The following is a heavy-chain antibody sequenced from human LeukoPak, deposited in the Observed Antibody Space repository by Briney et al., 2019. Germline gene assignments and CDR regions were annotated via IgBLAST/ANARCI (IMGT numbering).Heavy chain of an antibody. CDR2: ISSSSSNI. D-gene: IGHD5-24*01. CDR1: GFTFSSYS. CDR3: ARPRGNVEMAAIPIDY. J-gene: IGHJ4*02. Sequence: GGSLTLSCAASGFTFSSYSMNWVRQAPGNGLDWVSSISSSSSNIYYEDSVKGRFTISRDHDNNSQYLEMNSLRADDTAVQYGARPRGNVEMAAIPIDYWGQGTLVTVSS. V-gene: IGHV3-21*01.